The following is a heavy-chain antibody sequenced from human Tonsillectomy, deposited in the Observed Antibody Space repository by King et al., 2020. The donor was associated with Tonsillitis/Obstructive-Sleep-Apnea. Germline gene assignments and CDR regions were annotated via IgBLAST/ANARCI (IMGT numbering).Heavy chain of an antibody. J-gene: IGHJ6*03. Sequence: VQLVESGAEVKKPGSSVKVSCKASGGTFSYYAISWVRQAPGQGLEWMGGIIPIFGTANYAQTFQGRVTITADESTSIAYMELSSLRSEDTAVYFCARDDDRTSGYYYMDVWGKGTTVTVSS. CDR1: GGTFSYYA. D-gene: IGHD1-1*01. CDR2: IIPIFGTA. V-gene: IGHV1-69*01. CDR3: ARDDDRTSGYYYMDV.